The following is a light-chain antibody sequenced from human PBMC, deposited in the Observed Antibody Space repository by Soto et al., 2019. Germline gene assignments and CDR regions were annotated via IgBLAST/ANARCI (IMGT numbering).Light chain of an antibody. Sequence: DIQMTQSPTSLSASVGDRVTITCRASQGIRTFVAWYQQKPGKAPKLLIYGASTLQSGVPSRFSGSGSGTVFTLTINSLQAEDVATYSCRKYSSVPVFGPGTKVEIK. J-gene: IGKJ3*01. CDR1: QGIRTF. CDR3: RKYSSVPV. CDR2: GAS. V-gene: IGKV1-27*01.